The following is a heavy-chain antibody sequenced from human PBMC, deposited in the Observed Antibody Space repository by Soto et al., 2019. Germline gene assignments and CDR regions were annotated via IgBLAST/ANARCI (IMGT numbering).Heavy chain of an antibody. V-gene: IGHV4-31*03. D-gene: IGHD1-26*01. CDR1: GGSISSGGYY. J-gene: IGHJ6*02. Sequence: PSETLSLTCTVSGGSISSGGYYWSWIRQHPGKGLEWIGYIYYSGSTYYNPSLKSRVTISVDKSKNQFSLKPSSVTAADTAVYYCARVSGSYYYGMDVWGQGTTVTVSS. CDR2: IYYSGST. CDR3: ARVSGSYYYGMDV.